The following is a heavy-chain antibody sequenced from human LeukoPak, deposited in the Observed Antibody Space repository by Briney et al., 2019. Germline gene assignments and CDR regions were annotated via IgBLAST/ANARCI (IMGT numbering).Heavy chain of an antibody. CDR2: IIPIFGTA. Sequence: ASVKVSCKASGGTFSSYAISWVRQAPGQGLEWMGGIIPIFGTANYAQKFQGRVTITADESTGTAYMELSSLRSEDTAVYYCARVDSLYYYYMDVWGKGTTVTVSS. V-gene: IGHV1-69*13. CDR3: ARVDSLYYYYMDV. D-gene: IGHD2-2*03. CDR1: GGTFSSYA. J-gene: IGHJ6*03.